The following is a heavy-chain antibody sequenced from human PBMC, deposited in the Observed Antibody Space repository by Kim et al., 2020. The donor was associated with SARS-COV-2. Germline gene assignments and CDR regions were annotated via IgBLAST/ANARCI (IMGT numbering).Heavy chain of an antibody. Sequence: GGSLRLSCAASGFTFDDYAMHWVRQAPGKGLEWVSGISWNSGSIGYADSVKGRFTISRDNAKNSLYLQINSLRAEDTALYYCAKAAGATYYDILTGLNWFDPWGQGTLVTVSS. V-gene: IGHV3-9*01. CDR3: AKAAGATYYDILTGLNWFDP. CDR2: ISWNSGSI. D-gene: IGHD3-9*01. J-gene: IGHJ5*02. CDR1: GFTFDDYA.